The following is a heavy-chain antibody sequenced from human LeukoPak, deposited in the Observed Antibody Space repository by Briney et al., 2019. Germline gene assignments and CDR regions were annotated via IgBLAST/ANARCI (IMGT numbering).Heavy chain of an antibody. J-gene: IGHJ5*02. Sequence: PGRSLRLSCAASGFTFSSYGMHWVRQAPGKGLEWVAVMSYDGSNKYYADSVKGRFTISRDNSKNTLYLQMNSLRAEDTAVYYCAKDRDSSGLNWFDPWGQGTLVTVSS. V-gene: IGHV3-30*18. D-gene: IGHD6-19*01. CDR3: AKDRDSSGLNWFDP. CDR2: MSYDGSNK. CDR1: GFTFSSYG.